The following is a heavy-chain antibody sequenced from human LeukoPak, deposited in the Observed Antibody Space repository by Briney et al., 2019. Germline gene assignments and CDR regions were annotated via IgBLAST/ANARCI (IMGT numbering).Heavy chain of an antibody. D-gene: IGHD1-26*01. J-gene: IGHJ3*02. V-gene: IGHV6-1*01. Sequence: SQTLSLTCAISGDSVSSNSATWSWSRQSPSRGLEWLGRTYYRSKWFSDYAVSVKSRTTFNPDTSKNQLSLQLNSVTPEDTAVYYCARGSGSYYAFDIWGQGTMVTVSS. CDR3: ARGSGSYYAFDI. CDR1: GDSVSSNSAT. CDR2: TYYRSKWFS.